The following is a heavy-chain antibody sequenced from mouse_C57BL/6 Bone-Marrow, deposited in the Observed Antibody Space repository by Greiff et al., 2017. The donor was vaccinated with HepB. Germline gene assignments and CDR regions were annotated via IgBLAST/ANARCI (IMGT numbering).Heavy chain of an antibody. V-gene: IGHV5-16*01. J-gene: IGHJ2*01. D-gene: IGHD1-1*01. Sequence: EVKLMESEGGLVQPGSSMKLSCTASGFTFSDYYMAWVRQVPEKGLEWVANINYDGSSTYYLDSLKSRFIISRDNAKNILYLQMSSLKSEDTATYYCAREAPNYYGSTPYYFDYWGQGTTLTVSS. CDR2: INYDGSST. CDR1: GFTFSDYY. CDR3: AREAPNYYGSTPYYFDY.